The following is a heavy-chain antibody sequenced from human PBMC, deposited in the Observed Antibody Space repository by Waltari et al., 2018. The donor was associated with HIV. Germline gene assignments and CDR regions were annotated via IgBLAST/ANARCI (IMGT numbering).Heavy chain of an antibody. CDR3: GGGGITGTQGAFDI. J-gene: IGHJ3*02. V-gene: IGHV1-69*06. CDR2: IIPIYGKA. D-gene: IGHD1-7*01. CDR1: GGTFSSYA. Sequence: QVQLVQSGAEVKKPGSSVKVSCKASGGTFSSYAISWVRQAPGQGLEWMGGIIPIYGKANNEEKCQGRVTITADKPTSTASMGLGSWRSEETAGYYGGGGGITGTQGAFDIWGQGTMVTVSS.